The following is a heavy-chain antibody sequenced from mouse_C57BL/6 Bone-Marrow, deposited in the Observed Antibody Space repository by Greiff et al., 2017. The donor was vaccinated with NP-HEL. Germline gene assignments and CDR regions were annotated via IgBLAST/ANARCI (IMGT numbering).Heavy chain of an antibody. Sequence: QVQLQQSGPELVKPGASVQISCKASGYAFSSSWMNWVKQRPGKGLEWIGRIYPGDGDTNYTGKFKGKATLTADKSSSTAYMQLSSLTAEDSAVYFCARRDYYGSSHRYFEVWGTGTTVTVSS. J-gene: IGHJ1*03. CDR3: ARRDYYGSSHRYFEV. CDR1: GYAFSSSW. CDR2: IYPGDGDT. D-gene: IGHD1-1*01. V-gene: IGHV1-82*01.